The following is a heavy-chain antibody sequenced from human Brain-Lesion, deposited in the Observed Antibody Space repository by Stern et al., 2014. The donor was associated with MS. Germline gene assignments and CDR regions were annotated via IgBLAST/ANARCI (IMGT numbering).Heavy chain of an antibody. CDR3: ARGRVVPGFQYYATDV. CDR2: IFNSGST. Sequence: VQLVQSGPGLVKPSQTLSLSCTVSGGSISSGGYYWSWIRQPAGKGLEWIGRIFNSGSTSYNPSLKSRVTISINPSNNPFSPRLNSMTAADTAVYYCARGRVVPGFQYYATDVWGQGTTVIVSS. V-gene: IGHV4-61*02. D-gene: IGHD2-2*01. J-gene: IGHJ6*02. CDR1: GGSISSGGYY.